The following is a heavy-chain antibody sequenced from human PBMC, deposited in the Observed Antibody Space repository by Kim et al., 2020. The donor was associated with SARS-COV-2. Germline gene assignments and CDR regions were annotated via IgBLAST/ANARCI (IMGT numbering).Heavy chain of an antibody. D-gene: IGHD3-10*01. V-gene: IGHV3-21*01. CDR3: ARYLGYGSRPDYYYYYGMDV. CDR1: GFTFSSYS. CDR2: ISSSSYI. J-gene: IGHJ6*02. Sequence: GGSLRLSCAASGFTFSSYSMNWVRQAPGKGLEWVSSISSSSYIYYADSVKGRFTISRDNAKNSLYLQMNSLRAEDTAVYYCARYLGYGSRPDYYYYYGMDVWGQGTTVTVSS.